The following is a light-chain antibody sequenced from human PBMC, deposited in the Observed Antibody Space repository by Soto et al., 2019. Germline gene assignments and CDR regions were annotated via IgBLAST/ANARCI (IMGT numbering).Light chain of an antibody. Sequence: QSALTQPASVSGSPGQSITISCTGTSSDVGGYNYVSWYQQHPGKAPKLMIYDVNNRPSGVSNRFSGSKSGDTASLTISGLQAEDEAVYYCGSYTSSSTLVAFGEGTKLTVL. CDR2: DVN. CDR3: GSYTSSSTLVA. J-gene: IGLJ2*01. CDR1: SSDVGGYNY. V-gene: IGLV2-14*01.